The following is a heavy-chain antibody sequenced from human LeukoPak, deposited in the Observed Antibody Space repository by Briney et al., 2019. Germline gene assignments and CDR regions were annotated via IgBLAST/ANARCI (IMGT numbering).Heavy chain of an antibody. D-gene: IGHD4-17*01. Sequence: GGSLRLSCATSGFTFDDYAMHWVRQPPGKGLEWVSGISWGTGTIGYAGSVKGRFTLSRDNAKSSLYLQMNSLRVDDTAFYYCAKSLEVGDFRYYFDSWGQGTLVTVSS. V-gene: IGHV3-9*01. J-gene: IGHJ4*02. CDR3: AKSLEVGDFRYYFDS. CDR2: ISWGTGTI. CDR1: GFTFDDYA.